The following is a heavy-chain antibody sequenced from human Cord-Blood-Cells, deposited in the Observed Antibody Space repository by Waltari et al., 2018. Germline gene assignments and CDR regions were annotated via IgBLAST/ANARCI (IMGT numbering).Heavy chain of an antibody. D-gene: IGHD7-27*01. CDR1: GGTFSSYA. J-gene: IGHJ4*02. V-gene: IGHV1-69*01. Sequence: QVQLVQSGAEVKKPASSVKVSCKASGGTFSSYAISWVRHAPGQGLEWMGGIIPIFGTANYAQKFQGRVTITADESTSTAYMELSSLRSEDTAVYYCARGPANWGSRKPYYFDYWGQGTLVTVSS. CDR2: IIPIFGTA. CDR3: ARGPANWGSRKPYYFDY.